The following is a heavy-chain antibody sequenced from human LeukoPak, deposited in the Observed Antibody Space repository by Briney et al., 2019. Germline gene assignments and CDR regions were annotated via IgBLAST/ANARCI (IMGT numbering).Heavy chain of an antibody. V-gene: IGHV1-8*01. J-gene: IGHJ4*02. D-gene: IGHD6-19*01. CDR3: ARSLRGWYKDY. CDR2: MNPNSGNT. CDR1: GYTFTNYD. Sequence: GASVKVSCKASGYTFTNYDINWVRQATGQGLEWMGWMNPNSGNTAYAQKFQGRVTMTRDTSISTIYMEWSSLRSEDTAVYYCARSLRGWYKDYWGQGTLVTVSS.